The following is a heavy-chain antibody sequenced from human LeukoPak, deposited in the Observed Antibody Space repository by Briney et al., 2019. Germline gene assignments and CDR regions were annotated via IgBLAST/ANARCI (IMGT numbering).Heavy chain of an antibody. CDR1: GYTFTSYD. D-gene: IGHD2-8*01. V-gene: IGHV1-8*01. CDR2: MNPNSGNT. Sequence: ASVKVPCKASGYTFTSYDINWVRQATGQGLEWMGWMNPNSGNTGYAQKFQGRVTMTRNTSISTAYMELSSLRSEDTAVYYCARGGDIVLMVYADYYGMDVWGQGTTVTVSS. J-gene: IGHJ6*02. CDR3: ARGGDIVLMVYADYYGMDV.